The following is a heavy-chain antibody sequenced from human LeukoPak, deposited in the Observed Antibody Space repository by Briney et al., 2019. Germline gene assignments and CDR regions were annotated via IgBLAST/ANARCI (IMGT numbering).Heavy chain of an antibody. CDR1: GGSISSYY. D-gene: IGHD1-26*01. CDR3: ARGRKQYSGSYYRWYFDL. J-gene: IGHJ2*01. CDR2: IYYSGST. Sequence: SETLSLTCTVSGGSISSYYWSWIRQPPGKGLEWIGYIYYSGSTNYNPSLKSRVTISVDTSKNQFSLKLSSVTAADTAVYYCARGRKQYSGSYYRWYFDLWGRGTLVTVSS. V-gene: IGHV4-59*01.